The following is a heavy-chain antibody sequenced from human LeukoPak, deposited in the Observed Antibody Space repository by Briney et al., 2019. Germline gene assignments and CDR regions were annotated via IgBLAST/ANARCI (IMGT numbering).Heavy chain of an antibody. Sequence: PGGSLRLSCAASGFTFSNYAMSWVRQAPGKGLEWVSGLNPGGDSTYYADSVKGRFTISRDNSKNTLYLQMNSLRAEDTAVYYCARDYSDYGGNRFDYWGQGTLVTVSS. J-gene: IGHJ4*02. V-gene: IGHV3-23*01. CDR2: LNPGGDST. CDR1: GFTFSNYA. D-gene: IGHD4-23*01. CDR3: ARDYSDYGGNRFDY.